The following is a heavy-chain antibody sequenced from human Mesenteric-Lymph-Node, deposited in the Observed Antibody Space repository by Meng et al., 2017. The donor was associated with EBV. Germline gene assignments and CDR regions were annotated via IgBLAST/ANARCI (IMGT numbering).Heavy chain of an antibody. D-gene: IGHD2-15*01. CDR2: IYYSGSP. CDR1: GVSISSGDYY. Sequence: QVQLQESGPGLVKPSQPLSLPCTVSGVSISSGDYYWSWVRQPPGKGLEWIGYIYYSGSPYSDPSLKSRLTISVDTSKNQFSLKLNSVTAADTAVYYCARGSWSDPVGLDLWGRGTLVTVSS. CDR3: ARGSWSDPVGLDL. J-gene: IGHJ2*01. V-gene: IGHV4-30-4*01.